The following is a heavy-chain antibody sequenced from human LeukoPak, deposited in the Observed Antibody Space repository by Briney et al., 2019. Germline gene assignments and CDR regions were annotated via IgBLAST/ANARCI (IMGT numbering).Heavy chain of an antibody. CDR1: GGSISNYY. V-gene: IGHV4-59*01. Sequence: SETLSLTCTVSGGSISNYYWSWIRQPPGKGLEWIGDVYYTGSTNYNPSPKSRVTISIHTSKNQFSLRLISVTAADTAIYYCARDTGYYDRSGIFDYWGQGTLVTVSS. J-gene: IGHJ4*02. CDR3: ARDTGYYDRSGIFDY. CDR2: VYYTGST. D-gene: IGHD3-22*01.